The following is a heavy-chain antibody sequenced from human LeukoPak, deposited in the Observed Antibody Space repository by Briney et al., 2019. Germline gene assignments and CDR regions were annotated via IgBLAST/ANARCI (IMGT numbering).Heavy chain of an antibody. D-gene: IGHD3-9*01. V-gene: IGHV4-4*07. CDR1: GGSISSYY. Sequence: SETLSLTCTVSGGSISSYYWSWIRQPAGKGLEWIGRIYTSGSTNYNPSLKSRVTMSVDTSKNQFSLKLSSVTAADTAVYYCARDRHIYDILTGYYSYYGMDVWGQGTTVTVSS. J-gene: IGHJ6*02. CDR2: IYTSGST. CDR3: ARDRHIYDILTGYYSYYGMDV.